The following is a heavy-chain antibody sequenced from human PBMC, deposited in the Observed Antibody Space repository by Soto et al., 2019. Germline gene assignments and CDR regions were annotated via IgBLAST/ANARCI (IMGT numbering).Heavy chain of an antibody. CDR2: ISLYSDGT. J-gene: IGHJ5*02. Sequence: GASEKVSCKTSGYTFSNYGITWVRQAPGQPLEWLGWISLYSDGTNYAQKFQGRVSMTTDTSTTTAYMELRSLRSDDTAVYYCARVVPGAEAWFGPWGQGTLVTVSS. D-gene: IGHD2-2*01. CDR1: GYTFSNYG. V-gene: IGHV1-18*01. CDR3: ARVVPGAEAWFGP.